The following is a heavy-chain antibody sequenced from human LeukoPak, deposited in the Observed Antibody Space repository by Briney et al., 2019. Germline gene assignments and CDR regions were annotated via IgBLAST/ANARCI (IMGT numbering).Heavy chain of an antibody. J-gene: IGHJ5*02. CDR2: IKQDGSEK. CDR1: GFTFSSYW. D-gene: IGHD2-15*01. Sequence: GGSLRLSCAASGFTFSSYWMSWVRQAPGKGLEWVAHIKQDGSEKYYVDSVKGRFTISRDNAKNSLYLQMNSLRAEDTAVYYCGSCSGGSCHSGWFDPWGQGTLVTVSS. V-gene: IGHV3-7*01. CDR3: GSCSGGSCHSGWFDP.